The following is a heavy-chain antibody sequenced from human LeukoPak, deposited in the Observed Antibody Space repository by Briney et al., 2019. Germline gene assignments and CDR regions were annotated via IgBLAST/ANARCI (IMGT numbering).Heavy chain of an antibody. Sequence: ASVKVSCKASGYTFTGYYMHWVRQAPGQGLEWMGWINPNSGGTSYAQKFQGRVTMTRDTSTSTVYMELSSLRSEDTAVYYCARDWRDGYNRDAFDIWGQGTMVTVSS. D-gene: IGHD5-24*01. CDR2: INPNSGGT. J-gene: IGHJ3*02. CDR3: ARDWRDGYNRDAFDI. V-gene: IGHV1-2*02. CDR1: GYTFTGYY.